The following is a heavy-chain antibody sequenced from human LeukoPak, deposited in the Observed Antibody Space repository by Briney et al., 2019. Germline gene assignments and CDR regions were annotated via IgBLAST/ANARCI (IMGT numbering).Heavy chain of an antibody. CDR1: GFTFSSYW. J-gene: IGHJ6*03. V-gene: IGHV3-74*01. CDR2: INSDGGST. CDR3: ARASGWYYYYYYMDV. D-gene: IGHD6-19*01. Sequence: PGGSLRLSCAASGFTFSSYWMHWVRQAPGKGLVWVSRINSDGGSTSYADSVKGRFTISRDNAKNTLYLQMNSLRAEDTAVYYCARASGWYYYYYYMDVWGKGTTVTISS.